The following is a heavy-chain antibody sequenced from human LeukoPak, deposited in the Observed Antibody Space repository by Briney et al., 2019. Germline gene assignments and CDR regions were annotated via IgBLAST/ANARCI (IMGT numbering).Heavy chain of an antibody. CDR3: ACSPESTANWFDP. D-gene: IGHD4-17*01. J-gene: IGHJ5*02. V-gene: IGHV4-34*01. CDR1: GGSFSGYY. CDR2: INHSGST. Sequence: PSETLSLTCAVYGGSFSGYYWSWIRQPSGKGLEWIGEINHSGSTNYNPSLKSRVTISVDTSKNQFSLKLSSVTAADTAVYYCACSPESTANWFDPWGQGTLVTVSS.